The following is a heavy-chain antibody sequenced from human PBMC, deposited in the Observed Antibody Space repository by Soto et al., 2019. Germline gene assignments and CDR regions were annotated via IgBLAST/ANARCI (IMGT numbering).Heavy chain of an antibody. CDR2: VIPIFDTV. Sequence: QVQLVQSGAEVKKPGSSVKVSCKASGGTFSTYAISWVRQAPGQGLEWMGGVIPIFDTVNYAQRFQGRVTIXADESTTXAYMELSSLGSEDTAVYYCAADVGATARAFDYWGQGTLVTVSS. CDR1: GGTFSTYA. V-gene: IGHV1-69*01. CDR3: AADVGATARAFDY. J-gene: IGHJ4*02. D-gene: IGHD1-26*01.